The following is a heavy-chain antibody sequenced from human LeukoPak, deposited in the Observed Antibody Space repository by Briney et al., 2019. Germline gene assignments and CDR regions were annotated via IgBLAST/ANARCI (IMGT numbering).Heavy chain of an antibody. CDR2: ISSSSSYI. CDR1: GFTFSSYS. Sequence: PGGSLRLSCAASGFTFSSYSMNWVRQAPGKGLEWVSSISSSSSYIYYADSVKGRFTISRDNAKNSLYLQMNSLRAEDTAVYYCARVTEVPADYYFDYWGQGTLVTVSS. V-gene: IGHV3-21*01. D-gene: IGHD2-2*01. J-gene: IGHJ4*02. CDR3: ARVTEVPADYYFDY.